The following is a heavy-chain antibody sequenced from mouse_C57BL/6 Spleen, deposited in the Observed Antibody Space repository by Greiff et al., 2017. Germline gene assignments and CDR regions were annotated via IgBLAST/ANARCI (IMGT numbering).Heavy chain of an antibody. CDR1: GYTFTSYW. CDR3: ARSGGSSGLYYFDY. Sequence: QVQLQQPGAELVKPGASVKLSCKASGYTFTSYWMQWVKQRPGQGLEWIGEIDPSDSYTNYNQKFQGKATLTVDTSASTAYMQLSSLTSEDSAVYYCARSGGSSGLYYFDYWGQGTTLTVSS. D-gene: IGHD3-2*02. CDR2: IDPSDSYT. J-gene: IGHJ2*01. V-gene: IGHV1-50*01.